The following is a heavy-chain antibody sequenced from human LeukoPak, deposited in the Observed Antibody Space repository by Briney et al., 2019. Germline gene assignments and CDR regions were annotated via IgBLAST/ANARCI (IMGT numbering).Heavy chain of an antibody. J-gene: IGHJ4*02. CDR3: ARNTGYDPLRMLDY. Sequence: GGSLRLSCAASGFTFSTYAMSWVRQAPGKGLEWVANIKQDGSEKYYVDSVKGRFTISRDNAKNSLYLQMNSLRAEDTAVYYCARNTGYDPLRMLDYWGQGTLVTVSS. CDR2: IKQDGSEK. CDR1: GFTFSTYA. V-gene: IGHV3-7*01. D-gene: IGHD2-2*01.